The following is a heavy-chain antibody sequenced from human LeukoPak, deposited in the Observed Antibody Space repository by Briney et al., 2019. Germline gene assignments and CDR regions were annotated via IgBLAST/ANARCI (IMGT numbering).Heavy chain of an antibody. Sequence: GESLEISCKGSGYSFTSYWIGWVRQMPGKGLEWMGIIYPGDSDTRYSPSFQGQVTISADKSISTAYLQWSSLKASDTAMYYCARPVYYVWGSPLQGYFDYWGQGTLVTVSS. D-gene: IGHD3-16*01. V-gene: IGHV5-51*01. CDR2: IYPGDSDT. CDR1: GYSFTSYW. J-gene: IGHJ4*02. CDR3: ARPVYYVWGSPLQGYFDY.